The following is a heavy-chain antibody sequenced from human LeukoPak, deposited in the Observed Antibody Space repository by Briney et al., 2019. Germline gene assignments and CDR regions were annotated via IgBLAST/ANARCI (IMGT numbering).Heavy chain of an antibody. Sequence: ASVKVSCKASGGTFSSYAISWVRQAPGQGLEWMGGIIPIFGTANYAQKFQGRVTITTDESTSTAYMELSSLRSEDTAVYYCARDIDRAFDIWGQGTMVTVSS. D-gene: IGHD2-15*01. CDR1: GGTFSSYA. CDR3: ARDIDRAFDI. V-gene: IGHV1-69*05. CDR2: IIPIFGTA. J-gene: IGHJ3*02.